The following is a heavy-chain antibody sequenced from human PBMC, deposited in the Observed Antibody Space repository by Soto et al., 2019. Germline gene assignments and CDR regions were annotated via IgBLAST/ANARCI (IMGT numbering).Heavy chain of an antibody. J-gene: IGHJ4*02. CDR2: ISAYNGNK. CDR1: GYMLTTYG. Sequence: QVQLVQSGGEVKKPGASVEVSCRTSGYMLTTYGMSWVRQAPGQGLEWMAWISAYNGNKKYAQKFQGRVTMTTDTSTSTVSMELRNLKSDDTGTYFCARTGGGMAARPLEYWGQGTLVTVSS. D-gene: IGHD6-6*01. CDR3: ARTGGGMAARPLEY. V-gene: IGHV1-18*04.